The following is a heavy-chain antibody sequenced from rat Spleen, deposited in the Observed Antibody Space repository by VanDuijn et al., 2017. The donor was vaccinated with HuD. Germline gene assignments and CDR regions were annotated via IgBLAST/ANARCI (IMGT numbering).Heavy chain of an antibody. Sequence: EVRLVESGGGLVRPGRSLKLSCAASGFTFSDYNIAWVRQAPKKGLEWVATISNDDSNTYYRDSVKGRFTISRDNAKITLYLQMDSLMSEDTATYYGAGRSYYECSYYPLDYWGQGVMVTVSA. D-gene: IGHD1-12*02. CDR2: ISNDDSNT. CDR1: GFTFSDYN. CDR3: AGRSYYECSYYPLDY. V-gene: IGHV5-7*01. J-gene: IGHJ2*01.